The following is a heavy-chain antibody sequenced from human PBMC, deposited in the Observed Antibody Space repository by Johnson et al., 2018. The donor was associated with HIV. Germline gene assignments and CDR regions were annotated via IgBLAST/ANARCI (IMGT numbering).Heavy chain of an antibody. J-gene: IGHJ3*02. V-gene: IGHV3-15*01. D-gene: IGHD1-1*01. CDR2: VKSISDGGTA. Sequence: VQLVESGGGLVQPGGSLRLSCAASGFTFSDAWMNWVRQAPGKGPEWVGRVKSISDGGTADYAAPVRGRFTISRDTSENTLYLQMNSLKTEDTALYYCTTGLSWNDAFHIWAQGTMVTVSS. CDR3: TTGLSWNDAFHI. CDR1: GFTFSDAW.